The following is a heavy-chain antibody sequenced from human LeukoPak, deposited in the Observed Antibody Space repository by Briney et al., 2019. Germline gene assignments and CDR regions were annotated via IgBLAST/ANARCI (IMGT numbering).Heavy chain of an antibody. V-gene: IGHV4-39*01. CDR2: IYYSGSV. CDR1: GGAINSRNQY. D-gene: IGHD3-3*01. Sequence: SETLSLTCTVVGGAINSRNQYWGWIRQSPGKGLEWIGSIYYSGSVNDNPSLQSRVTISVDTSRNQFSLKLTSMTVADTAVYFCARRVATSGNFFDYWRPGTLVTVS. J-gene: IGHJ4*02. CDR3: ARRVATSGNFFDY.